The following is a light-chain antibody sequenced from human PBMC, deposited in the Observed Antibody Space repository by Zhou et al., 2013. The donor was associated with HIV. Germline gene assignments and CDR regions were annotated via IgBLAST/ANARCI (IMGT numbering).Light chain of an antibody. CDR3: QQLNSYPPRDS. CDR2: ASS. Sequence: DIQMTQSPSSLSASVGDRVTITCRASQDISNYLAWYQHQPGTAPKVLIYASSTLLSGVPSRFSGSGSGTDFTLTINNLQPEDFATYYCQQLNSYPPRDSFGQGTKLEIK. CDR1: QDISNY. V-gene: IGKV1-27*01. J-gene: IGKJ2*03.